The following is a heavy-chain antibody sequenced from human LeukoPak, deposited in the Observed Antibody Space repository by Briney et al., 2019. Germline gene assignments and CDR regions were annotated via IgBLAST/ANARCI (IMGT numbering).Heavy chain of an antibody. D-gene: IGHD5-24*01. V-gene: IGHV3-66*01. CDR3: ARDLSTAMDTWVATIRMVFDY. CDR2: LYSGGGA. Sequence: GGSLRLSCAASGFSVNTNYMTWVRQAPGKGLEWVSVLYSGGGAYYAGSVKDRFTISRDYSQNTLLLQMNSLRAEDTAVYYCARDLSTAMDTWVATIRMVFDYWGQGTLVTVSS. J-gene: IGHJ4*02. CDR1: GFSVNTNY.